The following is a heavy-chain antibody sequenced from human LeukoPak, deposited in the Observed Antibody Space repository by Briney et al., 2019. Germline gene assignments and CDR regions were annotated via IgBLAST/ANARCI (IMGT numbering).Heavy chain of an antibody. V-gene: IGHV4-59*08. CDR2: IYYSGST. D-gene: IGHD6-13*01. Sequence: PSETLSLTCTVSGGSISSYYWSWIRQPPGKGLEWIGYIYYSGSTNYNPSLKSRVTMSVDTSKNQFSLKLSSVTAADTAVYYCARHRYSSSWPYYFDYWGQGTLVTVSS. CDR1: GGSISSYY. J-gene: IGHJ4*02. CDR3: ARHRYSSSWPYYFDY.